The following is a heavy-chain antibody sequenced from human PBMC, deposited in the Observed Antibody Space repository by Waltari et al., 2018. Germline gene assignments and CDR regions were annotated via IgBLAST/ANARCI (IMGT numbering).Heavy chain of an antibody. CDR1: GFPLSGYW. J-gene: IGHJ4*02. V-gene: IGHV3-74*01. CDR3: ARSDYTDF. D-gene: IGHD3-16*01. CDR2: VKYDGTET. Sequence: EVQLVETGGGLVQHGGSLRLSCLASGFPLSGYWMHWVRQAPGKGLVWVSRVKYDGTETTYADSVKGRFTSSRDNARNTLYLQMNSLRAEDTAVYYCARSDYTDFWGLGTLVTVSS.